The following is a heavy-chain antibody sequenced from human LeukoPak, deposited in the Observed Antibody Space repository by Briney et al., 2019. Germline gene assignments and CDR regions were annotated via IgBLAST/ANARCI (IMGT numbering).Heavy chain of an antibody. CDR1: GFTVSSNY. V-gene: IGHV3-53*01. J-gene: IGHJ6*03. CDR2: IYSGGST. CDR3: ARLGRIYYMDV. Sequence: GGSLRLSCAASGFTVSSNYMSWVRQAPGKGLEWVSVIYSGGSTYYADSVKGRFTISRDNSENTLYLQMNSLRAEDTAVYYCARLGRIYYMDVWGKGTTVTISS.